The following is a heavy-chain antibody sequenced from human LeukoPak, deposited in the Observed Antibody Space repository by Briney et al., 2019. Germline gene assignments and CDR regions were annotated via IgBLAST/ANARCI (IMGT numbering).Heavy chain of an antibody. V-gene: IGHV1-46*01. CDR1: GYTFTSYY. CDR3: ARWQIGPYDSSGHPV. Sequence: ASVKVSCKASGYTFTSYYMHWVRQAPGQGLEWMGIINPSGGSTSYAQKFRGRVTMTRDTSTSTVYMELSSLRSEDTAVYYCARWQIGPYDSSGHPVWGQGTLVTVSS. J-gene: IGHJ4*02. CDR2: INPSGGST. D-gene: IGHD3-22*01.